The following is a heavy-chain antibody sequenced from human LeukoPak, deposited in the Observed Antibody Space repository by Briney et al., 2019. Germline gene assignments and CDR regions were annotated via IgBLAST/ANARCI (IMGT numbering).Heavy chain of an antibody. V-gene: IGHV1-46*01. CDR1: GYNFISYY. J-gene: IGHJ6*02. CDR2: INPSGGST. D-gene: IGHD6-19*01. CDR3: AREDVVLVDGVRYLYYGLDV. Sequence: GASVKVSCKASGYNFISYYMHWVRQAPGQGLEWMVIINPSGGSTGYAQKFQDRVTMTRDTSTSTVYMELSSLKSEDTAVYYCAREDVVLVDGVRYLYYGLDVWGQGTTVTVSS.